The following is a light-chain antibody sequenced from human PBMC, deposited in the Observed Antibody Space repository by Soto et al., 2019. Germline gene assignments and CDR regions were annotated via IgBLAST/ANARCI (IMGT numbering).Light chain of an antibody. J-gene: IGKJ3*01. Sequence: IQLTQSPSSLPSSVGDRVTITCRASQDITSYLAWYQQKPGNAPKLLIYAASTLQSGVPPRFSVSGSGTDFTPAVSNLPPEDFATYLCQQPSTSPFTFGRGTTVDIK. CDR3: QQPSTSPFT. CDR2: AAS. V-gene: IGKV1-9*01. CDR1: QDITSY.